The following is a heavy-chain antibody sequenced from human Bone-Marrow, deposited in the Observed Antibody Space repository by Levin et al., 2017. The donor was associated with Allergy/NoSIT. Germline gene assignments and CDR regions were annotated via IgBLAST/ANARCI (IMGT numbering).Heavy chain of an antibody. Sequence: PGGSLRLSCAASASTFNDYALSWVRQPPGKGLEWVSSISGSGVGTYYADSVKGRSTISRDTFKNTLYLQMTSLRAEATAVYYCFDVTSSRGQGALVTVSS. V-gene: IGHV3-23*01. CDR3: FDVTSS. CDR2: ISGSGVGT. CDR1: ASTFNDYA. J-gene: IGHJ4*02. D-gene: IGHD3-9*01.